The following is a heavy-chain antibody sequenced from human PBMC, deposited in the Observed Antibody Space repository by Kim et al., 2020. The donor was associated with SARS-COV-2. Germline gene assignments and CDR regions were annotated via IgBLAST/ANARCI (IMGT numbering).Heavy chain of an antibody. CDR3: ARIYGSGSHETGD. J-gene: IGHJ4*02. D-gene: IGHD3-10*01. Sequence: YSPSFQGQVTISADKSISTAYLQWSSLKASDTAMYYCARIYGSGSHETGDWGQGTLVTVSS. V-gene: IGHV5-51*01.